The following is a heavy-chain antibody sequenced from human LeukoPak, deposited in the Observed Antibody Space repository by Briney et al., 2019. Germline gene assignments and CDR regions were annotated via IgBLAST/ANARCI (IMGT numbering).Heavy chain of an antibody. CDR3: ARSLQLVXTGWDY. J-gene: IGHJ4*02. Sequence: SETLSLTCAVYGGSFSGYYWSWIRQPPGKGLEWIGEINHSGSTNYNPSLKSRVTISVDTSKNQFSLKLSSVTAADTAVYYCARSLQLVXTGWDYWGQGTLVTVSS. CDR1: GGSFSGYY. CDR2: INHSGST. D-gene: IGHD6-6*01. V-gene: IGHV4-34*01.